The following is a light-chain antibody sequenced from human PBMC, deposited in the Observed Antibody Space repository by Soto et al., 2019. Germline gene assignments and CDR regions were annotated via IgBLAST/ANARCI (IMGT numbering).Light chain of an antibody. V-gene: IGKV3-11*01. CDR2: DAS. J-gene: IGKJ5*01. Sequence: EIVLTQSLATLSLSPGERATLSCRASQSVSSYLAWYQQKPGQAPRLLIYDASNRATGIPARFSGSGSGADFTLTISSLEPEDFAVYYCQQRNIWPPVTFGQGTRLEI. CDR3: QQRNIWPPVT. CDR1: QSVSSY.